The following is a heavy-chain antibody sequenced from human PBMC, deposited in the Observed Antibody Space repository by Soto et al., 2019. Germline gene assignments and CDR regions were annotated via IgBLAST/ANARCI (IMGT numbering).Heavy chain of an antibody. CDR3: AKDPGHYQYESSGDQYYYFFFGMDV. D-gene: IGHD3-22*01. J-gene: IGHJ6*02. CDR2: ISFDGTKK. CDR1: GFSFRNYG. V-gene: IGHV3-30*18. Sequence: QVKLEESGGGVVQPGKSLRLSCAASGFSFRNYGIHWVCQAPGKGLEWVALISFDGTKKDYADSVKGRFTISRDNYKNTVDVQMNSLRAEDTAVYYCAKDPGHYQYESSGDQYYYFFFGMDVWVQGTKVTVSS.